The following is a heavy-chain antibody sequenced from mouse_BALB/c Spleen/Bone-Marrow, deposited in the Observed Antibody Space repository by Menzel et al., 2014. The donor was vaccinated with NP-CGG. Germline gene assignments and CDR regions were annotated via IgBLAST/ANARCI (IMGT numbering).Heavy chain of an antibody. V-gene: IGHV14-3*02. CDR1: GFNIKDTY. Sequence: VQLQQSGAGLVKPGASVKLSCTASGFNIKDTYMHWVKQRPEQGLEWIGRIDPANGNTKYDPKFQGKATITADTSSNTAYLQLNSLTSGDTAVYYCARYYYGTRYYFDYWGQGTTLTVSS. CDR2: IDPANGNT. J-gene: IGHJ2*01. D-gene: IGHD1-1*01. CDR3: ARYYYGTRYYFDY.